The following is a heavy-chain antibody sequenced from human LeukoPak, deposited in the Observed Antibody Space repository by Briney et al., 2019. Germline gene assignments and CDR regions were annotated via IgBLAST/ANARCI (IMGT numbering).Heavy chain of an antibody. CDR3: VQDGPLRSDY. Sequence: SETLSLNCTVSGASISTYYWSWIPQPAGKGLEWIGRIFASGSTNYNPSLKSRIAMSVDTSKNQFSLNLTSVTAADTAMYYCVQDGPLRSDYWGQGTLVTVSS. V-gene: IGHV4-4*07. J-gene: IGHJ4*02. CDR1: GASISTYY. D-gene: IGHD5/OR15-5a*01. CDR2: IFASGST.